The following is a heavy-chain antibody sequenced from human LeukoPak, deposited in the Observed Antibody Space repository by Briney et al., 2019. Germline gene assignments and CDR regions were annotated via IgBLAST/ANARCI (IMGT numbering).Heavy chain of an antibody. CDR2: ISHSGST. V-gene: IGHV4-30-2*01. J-gene: IGHJ3*02. D-gene: IGHD3-22*01. CDR3: ARDLGYYDSRAGAFDI. CDR1: VGSISRGGSS. Sequence: SQTLSLTCAVSVGSISRGGSSWSWIRHPPGKGLGLLGYISHSGSTYYNTSFKSRVNISVDRSKDQFSLKLSSVTAADTAVYYCARDLGYYDSRAGAFDIWGQGTMVTVSS.